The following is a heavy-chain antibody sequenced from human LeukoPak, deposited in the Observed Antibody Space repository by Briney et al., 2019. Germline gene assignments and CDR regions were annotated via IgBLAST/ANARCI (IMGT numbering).Heavy chain of an antibody. CDR1: GFSVSNNY. Sequence: GGSLRLSCVTSGFSVSNNYMSWVRQAPGKGLEWVSVISSAGGTYYADSVKARFTISRDISKNTLFLLMNSLTVEDTAIYYCARNPYGDYYFDYWGQGTLVTVSS. J-gene: IGHJ4*02. V-gene: IGHV3-66*01. CDR3: ARNPYGDYYFDY. CDR2: ISSAGGT. D-gene: IGHD4-17*01.